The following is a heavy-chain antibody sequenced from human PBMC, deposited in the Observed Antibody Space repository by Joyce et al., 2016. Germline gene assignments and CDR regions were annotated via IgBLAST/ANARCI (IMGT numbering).Heavy chain of an antibody. CDR2: ISKESTYI. J-gene: IGHJ6*02. D-gene: IGHD2-15*01. CDR1: GFTFSTPG. CDR3: ARGGIGYDYSMER. Sequence: VQLVESGGGLVTPGGSLRISCAACGFTFSTPGMGWFRRAPGKGLEWVSDISKESTYIFYADSVKGRFTVSRDNAKNSLYLQMNSLRAEDTAVFFCARGGIGYDYSMERWGQGTTVTVSS. V-gene: IGHV3-21*02.